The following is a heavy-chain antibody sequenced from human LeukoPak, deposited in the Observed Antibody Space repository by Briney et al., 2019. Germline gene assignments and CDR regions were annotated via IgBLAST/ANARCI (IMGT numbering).Heavy chain of an antibody. CDR2: INSDGSST. V-gene: IGHV3-74*01. Sequence: GGSLRLSCAASGFTFSSYWMHWVRQVPGKGLVWVSRINSDGSSTSYADSVKGRFTISRDNAKNTLYVQMNSLRVEGTAVYYCSTGSGHAFDIWGRGTMVTVSS. CDR3: STGSGHAFDI. CDR1: GFTFSSYW. D-gene: IGHD3-10*01. J-gene: IGHJ3*02.